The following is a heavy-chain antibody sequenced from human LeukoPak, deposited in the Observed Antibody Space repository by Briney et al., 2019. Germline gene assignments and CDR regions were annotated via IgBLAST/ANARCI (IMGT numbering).Heavy chain of an antibody. V-gene: IGHV4-34*01. CDR2: INHSGST. Sequence: SETPSLTCAVYGGSFSGYYWSWIRQPPGKGLEWIGEINHSGSTNYNPSLKSRVTISVDTSKNQFSLKLSSVTAADTAVYYCARFIAAAGTDYWGQGTLVTVSS. CDR1: GGSFSGYY. D-gene: IGHD6-13*01. CDR3: ARFIAAAGTDY. J-gene: IGHJ4*02.